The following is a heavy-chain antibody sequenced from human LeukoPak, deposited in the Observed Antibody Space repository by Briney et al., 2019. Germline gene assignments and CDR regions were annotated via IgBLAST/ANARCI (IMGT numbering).Heavy chain of an antibody. V-gene: IGHV4-59*01. D-gene: IGHD6-19*01. CDR1: GGSISSYY. J-gene: IGHJ4*02. CDR2: IYYSGST. Sequence: SETLSLTCTVSGGSISSYYWSWLRQPPGKGLEWIGYIYYSGSTNYNPSLKSRVTISVDTSKNQFSLKLSSVTAADTAVYYCARTDSSGWWGYWGQGTLVTVSS. CDR3: ARTDSSGWWGY.